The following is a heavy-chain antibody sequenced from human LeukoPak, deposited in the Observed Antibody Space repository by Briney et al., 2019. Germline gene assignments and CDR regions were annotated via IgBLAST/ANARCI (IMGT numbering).Heavy chain of an antibody. CDR2: ISTNGGDT. V-gene: IGHV3-64*01. D-gene: IGHD6-13*01. Sequence: GGSLRLSCAAFGFTFSSYSMHWVRQAPGKGLEFVSAISTNGGDTYYANSVKGRFTISRDNSKNTLYLQMGSLRAEDMGVYYCVKASSSSWSSFDYWGQGTLVTVSS. J-gene: IGHJ4*02. CDR1: GFTFSSYS. CDR3: VKASSSSWSSFDY.